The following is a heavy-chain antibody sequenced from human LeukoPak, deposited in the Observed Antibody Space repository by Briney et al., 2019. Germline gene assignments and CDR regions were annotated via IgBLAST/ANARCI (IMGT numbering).Heavy chain of an antibody. D-gene: IGHD3-10*01. V-gene: IGHV3-21*01. J-gene: IGHJ4*02. CDR1: GFKFSSYS. Sequence: PGGSLRLSCAASGFKFSSYSMNWVRQAPGKGLEWVSSISSSSSYIYYADSVKGRFTISRDNAKNSLSLQMNSLRVEDTAVYYCARNYGSGTYGTFDYWGQGTRVAVSS. CDR3: ARNYGSGTYGTFDY. CDR2: ISSSSSYI.